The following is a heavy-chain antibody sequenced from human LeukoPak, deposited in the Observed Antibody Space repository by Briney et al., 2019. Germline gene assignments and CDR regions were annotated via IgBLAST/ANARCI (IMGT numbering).Heavy chain of an antibody. CDR3: ARALGAFDI. Sequence: SETLSLTCTVSGGSISSYYWSWIRQPPGKELEWIGNIYYSGSTDYNPSLKSRVTISLDMSKNQFSLKMTSVTAADTAVYYCARALGAFDIWGQGTMVTVSS. CDR2: IYYSGST. CDR1: GGSISSYY. J-gene: IGHJ3*02. V-gene: IGHV4-59*01.